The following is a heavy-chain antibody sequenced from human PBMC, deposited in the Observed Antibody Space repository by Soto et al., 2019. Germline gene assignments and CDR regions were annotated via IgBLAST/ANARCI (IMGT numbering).Heavy chain of an antibody. Sequence: SETLSLTCTVSGGSISSYYWSWIRQPPGKGLEWIGYSYYSGSTNYNPSLKSRVTISGDKSKNPLYLKLSSVGAEDTAVYYCARMGDSWPVHFQHWGQGTLVTVSS. CDR2: SYYSGST. D-gene: IGHD3-16*01. J-gene: IGHJ1*01. V-gene: IGHV4-59*01. CDR1: GGSISSYY. CDR3: ARMGDSWPVHFQH.